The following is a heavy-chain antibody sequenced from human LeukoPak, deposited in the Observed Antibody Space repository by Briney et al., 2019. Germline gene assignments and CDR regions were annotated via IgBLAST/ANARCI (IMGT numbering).Heavy chain of an antibody. CDR3: TTDRVVVVPAARDY. D-gene: IGHD2-2*01. J-gene: IGHJ4*02. V-gene: IGHV3-15*01. CDR1: GFTFSSYW. Sequence: GGSLRLSCAASGFTFSSYWMNWVRQAPGKGLEWVGRIKSKTDGGTTDYAAPVKGRFTISRDDSKNTLYLQMNSLKTEDTAVYYCTTDRVVVVPAARDYWGQGTLVTVSS. CDR2: IKSKTDGGTT.